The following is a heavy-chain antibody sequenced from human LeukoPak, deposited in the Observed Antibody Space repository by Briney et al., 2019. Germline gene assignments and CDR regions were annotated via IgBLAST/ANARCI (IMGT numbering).Heavy chain of an antibody. CDR3: ARGEGTLPWPHFDY. D-gene: IGHD3-16*01. CDR1: GGTFSSYA. Sequence: SVKVSCKASGGTFSSYAISWVRQAPGQGLEWMGRIIPIFGTANYAQKFQGGVTITTDESTSTAYMELSSLRSEDTAVYYCARGEGTLPWPHFDYWGQGTLVTVSS. CDR2: IIPIFGTA. V-gene: IGHV1-69*05. J-gene: IGHJ4*02.